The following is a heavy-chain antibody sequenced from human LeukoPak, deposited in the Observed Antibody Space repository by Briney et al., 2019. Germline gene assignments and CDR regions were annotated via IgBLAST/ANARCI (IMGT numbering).Heavy chain of an antibody. V-gene: IGHV3-33*01. D-gene: IGHD6-13*01. J-gene: IGHJ4*02. CDR1: GFTFSSYG. CDR2: IWYDGSNK. CDR3: ARDESSSFDY. Sequence: GGSLRLSCAASGFTFSSYGMHWVRQAPGKGREWVAFIWYDGSNKYYADSVKGRFTISRDNSKNTLYLQMNSLRAEDTAVYYCARDESSSFDYWGQGTLVTVSS.